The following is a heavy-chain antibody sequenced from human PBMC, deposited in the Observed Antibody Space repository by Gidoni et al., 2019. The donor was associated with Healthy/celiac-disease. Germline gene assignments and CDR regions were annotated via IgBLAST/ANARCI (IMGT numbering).Heavy chain of an antibody. Sequence: QVQLVQSGAEVTKPGASVKVSCKASGSTFTSYAMHWVRQAPGQRLEWMGWINAGNGNTKYSQKFQGRVTITRDTSASTAYMELSSLRSEDTAVYYCARPKYDFWSFDPWGQGTLVTVSS. CDR3: ARPKYDFWSFDP. D-gene: IGHD3-3*01. V-gene: IGHV1-3*01. J-gene: IGHJ5*02. CDR2: INAGNGNT. CDR1: GSTFTSYA.